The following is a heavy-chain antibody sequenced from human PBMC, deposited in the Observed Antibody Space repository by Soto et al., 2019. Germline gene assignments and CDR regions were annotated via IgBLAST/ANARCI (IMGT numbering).Heavy chain of an antibody. CDR3: ARDGTYNWV. CDR1: GFTVSNNY. J-gene: IGHJ1*01. D-gene: IGHD1-1*01. Sequence: EVQLLESGGGLVQPGGSLRLSCVASGFTVSNNYMRWVRQAPGKGLEWVSRIYSGGATYYADSVKGRFTISRDNSKNTLYLQMNSLRAEDTAGYYCARDGTYNWVGGQGILVTVSS. CDR2: IYSGGAT. V-gene: IGHV3-66*01.